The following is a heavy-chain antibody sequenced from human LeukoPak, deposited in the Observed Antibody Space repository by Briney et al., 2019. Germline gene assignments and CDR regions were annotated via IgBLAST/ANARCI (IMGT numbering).Heavy chain of an antibody. CDR3: AKDRSRIVGATFDY. D-gene: IGHD1-26*01. Sequence: GGSLRLSCAASGFTFSSYGMHWVRQAPGKGLEWVAVISYDGSNKYYADSVKGRFAISRDNSKNTLYLQMNSLRAEDTAVYYCAKDRSRIVGATFDYWGQGTLVTVSS. CDR2: ISYDGSNK. V-gene: IGHV3-30*18. CDR1: GFTFSSYG. J-gene: IGHJ4*02.